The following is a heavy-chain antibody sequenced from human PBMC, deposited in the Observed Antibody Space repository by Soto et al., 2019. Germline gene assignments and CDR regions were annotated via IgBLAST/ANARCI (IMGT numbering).Heavy chain of an antibody. J-gene: IGHJ2*01. D-gene: IGHD7-27*01. V-gene: IGHV3-23*01. CDR1: GFTFSNFV. CDR3: AKRRGDGYFDL. CDR2: IGGTSGST. Sequence: EVQLLESGGGLVQPGGSLRLSCAASGFTFSNFVMGWVRRAPGKGLEWVSAIGGTSGSTYYADSVKGRLIISRDNSKDTVSLQMNRLGAEDSALYYCAKRRGDGYFDLWGRGTLVTVSS.